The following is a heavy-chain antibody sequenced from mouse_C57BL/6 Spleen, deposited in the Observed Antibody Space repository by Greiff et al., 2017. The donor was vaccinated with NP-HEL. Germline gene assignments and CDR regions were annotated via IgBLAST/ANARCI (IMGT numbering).Heavy chain of an antibody. V-gene: IGHV1-18*01. CDR1: GYTFTDYN. D-gene: IGHD2-14*01. CDR3: ARLRYDWFAY. Sequence: VQLQQSGPELVKPGASVKIPCKATGYTFTDYNMDWVKQSHGKSLEWIGDINPNNGGTIYNQKFKGKATLTVDKSSSTAYMELRSLTSEDTAVYYCARLRYDWFAYWGQGTLVTVSA. CDR2: INPNNGGT. J-gene: IGHJ3*01.